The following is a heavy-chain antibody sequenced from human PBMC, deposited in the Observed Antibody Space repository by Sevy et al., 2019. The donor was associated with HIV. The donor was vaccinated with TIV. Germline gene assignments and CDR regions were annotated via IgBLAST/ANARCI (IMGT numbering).Heavy chain of an antibody. CDR1: GYTFTSYW. J-gene: IGHJ5*02. CDR3: ARTGDSSGRDNCFDP. Sequence: GESLKISCKGSGYTFTSYWISWVRQMPGKGLEWMGRIDPSDSYTHYNPSFQGHVTISVDKSINTAYLQWSSLKASDTATYYCARTGDSSGRDNCFDPWGQGTLVTVSS. D-gene: IGHD3-22*01. CDR2: IDPSDSYT. V-gene: IGHV5-10-1*01.